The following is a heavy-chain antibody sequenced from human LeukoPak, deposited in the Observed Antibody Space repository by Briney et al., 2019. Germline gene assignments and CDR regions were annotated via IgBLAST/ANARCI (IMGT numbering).Heavy chain of an antibody. CDR1: GGSISIYY. Sequence: SETLSLTCTVSGGSISIYYWSWIRQPPGKGLEWIGYIYDSGSTNYNPSLKSRVTISVDTSKNQFSLKLSSVTAADTAVYYCAREGDFMTKDDAFDIWGQGTMVTVSS. D-gene: IGHD3-3*01. CDR3: AREGDFMTKDDAFDI. CDR2: IYDSGST. V-gene: IGHV4-59*01. J-gene: IGHJ3*02.